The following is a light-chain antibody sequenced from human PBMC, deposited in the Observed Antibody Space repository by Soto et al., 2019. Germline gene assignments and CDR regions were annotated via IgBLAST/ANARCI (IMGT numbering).Light chain of an antibody. CDR1: LSISTY. Sequence: DIQTTQSPSSLSASVGDRVTITCRTSLSISTYLNWYQQKSGKAPKLLIYAASTLRSGVPSRFSGSGFGTDFTLTITSLQPEDSATYFCQQGSTPPLTFGQGTRLEIK. CDR3: QQGSTPPLT. J-gene: IGKJ5*01. CDR2: AAS. V-gene: IGKV1-39*01.